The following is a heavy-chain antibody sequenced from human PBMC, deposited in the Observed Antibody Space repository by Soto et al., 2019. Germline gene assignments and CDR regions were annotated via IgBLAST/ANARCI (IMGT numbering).Heavy chain of an antibody. CDR3: AREVAARPNWFDP. D-gene: IGHD6-6*01. V-gene: IGHV4-30-4*01. CDR2: ISYSGST. Sequence: QVQLQESGPGLVKPSQTLSLTCTVSGVSISSGNHYWSWLRQTPGKGLEWIAYISYSGSTYYNPSLKSRLAILVDTFKNQFSLRLSSLTAADTAVYYCAREVAARPNWFDPWGQGTLVTVSS. J-gene: IGHJ5*02. CDR1: GVSISSGNHY.